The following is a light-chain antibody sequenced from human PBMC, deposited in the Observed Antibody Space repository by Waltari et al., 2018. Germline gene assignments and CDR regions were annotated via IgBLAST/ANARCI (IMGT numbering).Light chain of an antibody. CDR3: KKYNRVPWT. J-gene: IGKJ1*01. CDR2: NAS. CDR1: HGIGSW. V-gene: IGKV1-12*01. Sequence: DIQMTQSPSSLSASVGARVTITCRASHGIGSWLAWYQQKPGKAPKLLIYNASSLQSGVPSRFSGSGSGTDFTLTISSLQPEDFAAYYCKKYNRVPWTFGQGTKMEIK.